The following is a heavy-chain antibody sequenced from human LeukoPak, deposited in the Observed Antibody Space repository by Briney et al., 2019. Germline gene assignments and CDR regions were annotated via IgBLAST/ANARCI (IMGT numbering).Heavy chain of an antibody. CDR3: ARGVAAAGTPLWDY. Sequence: PSETLSLTCAVYGGSFSGYYWSWIRQPPGKGPEWIGEINHSGSTNYNPSLKSRVTISVDTSKNQFSLKLSSVTAADTAVYYCARGVAAAGTPLWDYWGQGTLVTVSS. V-gene: IGHV4-34*01. CDR1: GGSFSGYY. J-gene: IGHJ4*02. CDR2: INHSGST. D-gene: IGHD6-13*01.